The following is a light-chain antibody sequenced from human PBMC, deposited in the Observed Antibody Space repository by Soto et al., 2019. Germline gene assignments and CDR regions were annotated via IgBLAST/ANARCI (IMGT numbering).Light chain of an antibody. CDR3: QQYDTYWT. CDR1: ESISNW. Sequence: DIQMTQSPSTLSASVGYRVIITCRASESISNWLAWYQQKPGKAPNLLIYKASSLKSGVPLRFSGSGSGTEFTLTINSLQPDDFATYYCQQYDTYWTFGQGTKVDI. CDR2: KAS. J-gene: IGKJ1*01. V-gene: IGKV1-5*03.